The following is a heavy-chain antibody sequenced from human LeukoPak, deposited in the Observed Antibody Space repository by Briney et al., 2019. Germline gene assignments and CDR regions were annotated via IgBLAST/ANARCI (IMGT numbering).Heavy chain of an antibody. CDR2: INPNSGGT. D-gene: IGHD4-17*01. J-gene: IGHJ6*03. V-gene: IGHV1-2*02. Sequence: ASVKVSCKASGYTFTGYYMHWVRQAPGQGLEWMGWINPNSGGTNYAQKFQGRVTMTRDTSISTAYMELSRLRSDDTAVYYCARSSRLGDYYYYYYYMDVWGKGTTVTVSS. CDR3: ARSSRLGDYYYYYYYMDV. CDR1: GYTFTGYY.